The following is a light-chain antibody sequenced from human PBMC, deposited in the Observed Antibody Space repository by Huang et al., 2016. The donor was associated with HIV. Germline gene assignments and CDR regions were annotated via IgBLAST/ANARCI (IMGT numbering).Light chain of an antibody. J-gene: IGKJ4*01. V-gene: IGKV3D-20*01. CDR2: DAS. Sequence: EIVLTQSPATLSLSPGERATLSGGASQRVSSDYLAWYQQKPGVAPRLLIYDASTRATGIADRFSGSKSETDFTLTINRLEPEDFAVYYCHQYGSSPLTFGGGTKVEIK. CDR3: HQYGSSPLT. CDR1: QRVSSDY.